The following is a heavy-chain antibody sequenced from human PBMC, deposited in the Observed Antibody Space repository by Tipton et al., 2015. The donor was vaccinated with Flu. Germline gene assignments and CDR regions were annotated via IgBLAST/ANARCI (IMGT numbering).Heavy chain of an antibody. J-gene: IGHJ4*02. CDR3: ARSPSYSCSGNYPYYFDF. Sequence: LRLSCSVSGGSFSSGSYYWTWIRQSAGNGLEWIGRIYTTGSTNYNPSLKSRVTLSVDTTENQFSLKLSSVTAADTAVYYCARSPSYSCSGNYPYYFDFWGQGTLVTVSS. V-gene: IGHV4-61*02. CDR2: IYTTGST. CDR1: GGSFSSGSYY. D-gene: IGHD3-10*01.